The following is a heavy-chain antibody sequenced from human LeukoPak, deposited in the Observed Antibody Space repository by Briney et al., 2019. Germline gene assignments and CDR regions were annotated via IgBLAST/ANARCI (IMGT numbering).Heavy chain of an antibody. J-gene: IGHJ4*02. Sequence: ETLSLTCTVSGGSISGTDLYWGWIRQLPGKGLEWVSAISGSGGSTYYADSVKGRFTISRDNSKNTLYLQMNSLRAEDTAVYYCAKDSPGVYGNFDYWGQGTLVTVSS. CDR3: AKDSPGVYGNFDY. CDR1: GGSISGTD. D-gene: IGHD2/OR15-2a*01. CDR2: ISGSGGST. V-gene: IGHV3-23*01.